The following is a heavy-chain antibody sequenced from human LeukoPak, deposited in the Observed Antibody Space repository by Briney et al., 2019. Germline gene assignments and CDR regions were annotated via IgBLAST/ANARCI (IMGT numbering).Heavy chain of an antibody. CDR1: GYTFSSHA. D-gene: IGHD2-8*01. J-gene: IGHJ6*03. V-gene: IGHV7-4-1*02. CDR2: INTDTGKP. Sequence: ASVKVSCKASGYTFSSHAMNWVRQAPGQGLEWMGWINTDTGKPTYAQGFTGRFVLSLDTSVTTAYLQISSLKAEDTAVYYCARGIGIGVVLMVHGNMDVWGKGTTVTVSS. CDR3: ARGIGIGVVLMVHGNMDV.